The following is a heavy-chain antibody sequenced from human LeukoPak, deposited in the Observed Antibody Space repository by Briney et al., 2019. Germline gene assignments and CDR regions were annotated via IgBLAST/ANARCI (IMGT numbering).Heavy chain of an antibody. J-gene: IGHJ4*02. Sequence: SETLSLTCAVYGGSFSGYYWSWIRQPPGKGLEWIGEINHSGSTNYNPSLKSRVTISVDTSKNQFSLQLTSVTAADTAVYYCARGKTQVTATLQKLHYFDYWGQGTLVTVSS. CDR2: INHSGST. CDR3: ARGKTQVTATLQKLHYFDY. CDR1: GGSFSGYY. D-gene: IGHD2-21*02. V-gene: IGHV4-34*01.